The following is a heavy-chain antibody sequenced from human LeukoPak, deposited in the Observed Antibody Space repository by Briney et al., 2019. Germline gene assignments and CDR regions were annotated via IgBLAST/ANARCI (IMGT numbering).Heavy chain of an antibody. J-gene: IGHJ3*02. CDR3: ASLPAGYSSGWFAFDI. V-gene: IGHV4-59*01. CDR1: GGSISSYY. Sequence: SETLSLTCTVSGGSISSYYWSWIWQPPGKGLEWIGYIYYSGSTNYNPSLKSRVTISVDTSKNQFSLKLSSVTAADTAVYYCASLPAGYSSGWFAFDIWGQGTMVTVSS. CDR2: IYYSGST. D-gene: IGHD6-19*01.